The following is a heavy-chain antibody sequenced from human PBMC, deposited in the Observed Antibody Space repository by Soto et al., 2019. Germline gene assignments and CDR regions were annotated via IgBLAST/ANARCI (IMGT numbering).Heavy chain of an antibody. CDR2: ISSSGSTI. CDR3: VRCRRGVRGVHSYYYYMDV. CDR1: GFTFSSYW. J-gene: IGHJ6*03. Sequence: GSLRLSCAASGFTFSSYWMHWVRQGPGEGLERVSYISSSGSTINYADSVKGRFTISRDNAKNSLYLQMNSLRAEDTAVYYCVRCRRGVRGVHSYYYYMDVWGKGTTVTVSS. V-gene: IGHV3-48*04. D-gene: IGHD3-10*01.